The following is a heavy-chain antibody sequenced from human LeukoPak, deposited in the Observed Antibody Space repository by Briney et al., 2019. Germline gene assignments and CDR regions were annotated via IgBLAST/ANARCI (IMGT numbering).Heavy chain of an antibody. V-gene: IGHV3-21*01. J-gene: IGHJ4*02. CDR1: TFTFSSYN. CDR3: VRDRGSYRPIDY. D-gene: IGHD1-26*01. Sequence: GGSLRLSCAASTFTFSSYNMNRVRQAPGKGLEWVSSISSSGTYIYYRDSVKGRFTISRDNAENSLYLEMNSLRVEDTAIYYCVRDRGSYRPIDYWGQXTLVTVSS. CDR2: ISSSGTYI.